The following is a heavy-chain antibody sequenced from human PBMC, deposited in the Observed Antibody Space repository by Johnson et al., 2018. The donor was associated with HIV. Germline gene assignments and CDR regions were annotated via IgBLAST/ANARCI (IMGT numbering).Heavy chain of an antibody. Sequence: QVQLVEFGGGVVQPGRSLRLSCAASGFTFSSYAMHWVRQAPGKGLAWVAVISYDGSNKYYADSVKGRFTISRDNSKNTLYLQMNSLRAEDTAVYYCARVYSSSSAHAFDIWGQGTMVTVSS. D-gene: IGHD6-6*01. CDR1: GFTFSSYA. J-gene: IGHJ3*02. V-gene: IGHV3-30*04. CDR2: ISYDGSNK. CDR3: ARVYSSSSAHAFDI.